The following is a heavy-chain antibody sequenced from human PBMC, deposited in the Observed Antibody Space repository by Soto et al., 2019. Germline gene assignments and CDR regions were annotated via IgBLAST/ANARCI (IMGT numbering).Heavy chain of an antibody. D-gene: IGHD2-2*01. J-gene: IGHJ5*02. Sequence: SETLSLTCSVSGGSISSGGYYLSWIRQHPGKGLEWIGYIYYSGSTSYNPSLKSRVTISVDTSKNQFSLKLSSVTAADTAVYYCARGYCSSTSCFDPWGQGTLVTVSS. CDR2: IYYSGST. V-gene: IGHV4-31*03. CDR1: GGSISSGGYY. CDR3: ARGYCSSTSCFDP.